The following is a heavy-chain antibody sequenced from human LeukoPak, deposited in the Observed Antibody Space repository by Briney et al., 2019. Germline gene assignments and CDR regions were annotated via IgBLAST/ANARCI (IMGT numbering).Heavy chain of an antibody. J-gene: IGHJ5*02. D-gene: IGHD6-19*01. CDR1: GYTFTSYG. CDR2: ISAYNGNT. V-gene: IGHV1-18*01. CDR3: ASWSLARQWLGDPGFDP. Sequence: ASVKVSCKASGYTFTSYGISWVRLAPGQGLEWMGWISAYNGNTNYAQKLQGRVTMTTDTSTSTAYMELRSLRSDDTAVYYCASWSLARQWLGDPGFDPWGQGTLVTVSS.